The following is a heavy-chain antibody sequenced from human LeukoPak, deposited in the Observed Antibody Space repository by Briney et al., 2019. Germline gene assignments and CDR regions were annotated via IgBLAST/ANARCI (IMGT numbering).Heavy chain of an antibody. J-gene: IGHJ4*02. CDR3: AKRRYCSSTSCYYFDY. V-gene: IGHV3-23*01. CDR1: GFTFSSYA. Sequence: GGSLRLSCAASGFTFSSYAMTWVRQAPGKGLGWVSAISGSGGSTYYADSVKGRFTISRDNSKNTLYLQMNSLRAEDTAVYYCAKRRYCSSTSCYYFDYWGQGTLVTVSS. CDR2: ISGSGGST. D-gene: IGHD2-2*01.